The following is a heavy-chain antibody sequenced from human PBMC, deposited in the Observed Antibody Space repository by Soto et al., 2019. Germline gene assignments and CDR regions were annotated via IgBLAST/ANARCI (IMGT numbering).Heavy chain of an antibody. CDR1: GYTFCSLV. D-gene: IGHD1-26*01. J-gene: IGHJ4*02. V-gene: IGHV1-18*04. CDR2: INPYSGNT. CDR3: VPERERVYAQDYDH. Sequence: AVKVSCKTSGYTFCSLVISWVRQAPGQGPEWLVWINPYSGNTHFAQKVQGRVTLTTDTSTSTAYMELRSLTSDDTAMYYCVPERERVYAQDYDHRVLGPPVTV.